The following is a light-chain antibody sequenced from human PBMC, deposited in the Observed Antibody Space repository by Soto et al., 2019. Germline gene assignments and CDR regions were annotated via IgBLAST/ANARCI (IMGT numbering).Light chain of an antibody. V-gene: IGKV1-5*03. CDR1: QSISSW. CDR2: KAS. Sequence: DIQMTQSPSTLSASVGDRVTITCRASQSISSWLAWYLQKPGKAPKLLIYKASTLQDGVPSRFSGSGSGTEFTLTISSLQPDHFATYYCQQYSSYSPYTFGQGTKLEIK. CDR3: QQYSSYSPYT. J-gene: IGKJ2*01.